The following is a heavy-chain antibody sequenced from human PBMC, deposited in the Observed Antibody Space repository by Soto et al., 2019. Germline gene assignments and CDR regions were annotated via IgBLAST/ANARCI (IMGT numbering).Heavy chain of an antibody. J-gene: IGHJ3*02. CDR1: GGSISSYY. V-gene: IGHV4-59*01. D-gene: IGHD7-27*01. CDR2: IYYSGST. CDR3: ARVQAGDDAFDI. Sequence: SETLSLTCTVSGGSISSYYWSWIRQTPGKGLEWIGYIYYSGSTNYNPSLKSRVTISVDTSKNQFSLKLSSVTAADTAVYYCARVQAGDDAFDIWGQGTMVTVSS.